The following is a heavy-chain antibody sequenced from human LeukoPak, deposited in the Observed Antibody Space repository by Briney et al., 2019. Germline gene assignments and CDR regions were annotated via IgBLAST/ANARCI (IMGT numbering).Heavy chain of an antibody. V-gene: IGHV1-69*04. CDR1: GGTFSSYT. CDR3: ARETIAAAGTQT. CDR2: IIPILGIA. D-gene: IGHD6-13*01. Sequence: ASVKVSCKASGGTFSSYTISWVRQAPGQGLEWMGRIIPILGIANYAQKFQGRVTITADKSTSTVYMELSSLRSEDTAVYYCARETIAAAGTQTWGQGTLVTVSS. J-gene: IGHJ4*02.